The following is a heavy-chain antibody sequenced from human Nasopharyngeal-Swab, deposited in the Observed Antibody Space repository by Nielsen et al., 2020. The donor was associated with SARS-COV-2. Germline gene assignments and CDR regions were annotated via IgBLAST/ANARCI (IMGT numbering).Heavy chain of an antibody. V-gene: IGHV3-30-3*01. CDR3: ARAWGTMGPAFDY. J-gene: IGHJ4*02. CDR2: ISYDGSNK. CDR1: GFTFSSYA. D-gene: IGHD3-10*01. Sequence: GGSLRLSCAASGFTFSSYAMHWVRQAPGKGLEWVAVISYDGSNKYYVDSVKGRFTVSRDNSKNTLYLQMNSLRTEDTAVYYCARAWGTMGPAFDYWGQGTLVTVSS.